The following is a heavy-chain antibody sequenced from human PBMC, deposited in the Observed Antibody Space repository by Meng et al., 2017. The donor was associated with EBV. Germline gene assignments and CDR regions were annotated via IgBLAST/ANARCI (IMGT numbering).Heavy chain of an antibody. Sequence: VQRVHDGGESDNAGDSGKVACNASGYTFTSYGISWVRQAPGQGLEWMGWISAYNGNTNYAQKLQGRVTMTTDTSTSTAYMELRSLRSDDTAVYYCARGLDYFDYWGQGTLVTVSS. CDR1: GYTFTSYG. CDR2: ISAYNGNT. V-gene: IGHV1-18*01. CDR3: ARGLDYFDY. J-gene: IGHJ4*02.